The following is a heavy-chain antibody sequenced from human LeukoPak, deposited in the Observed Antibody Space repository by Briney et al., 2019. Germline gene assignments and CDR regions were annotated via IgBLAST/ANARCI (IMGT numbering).Heavy chain of an antibody. J-gene: IGHJ3*02. V-gene: IGHV4-59*08. Sequence: PSETLSLTCTVSGGSISSYYWSWIRQPPGKGLEWIGYIYYSGSTNYNPSLKSRVTISVDTSKNQFSLKLSSVTAADTAVYYCARHHSRRPLDAFDIWGQGTMVTVSS. CDR1: GGSISSYY. CDR3: ARHHSRRPLDAFDI. CDR2: IYYSGST.